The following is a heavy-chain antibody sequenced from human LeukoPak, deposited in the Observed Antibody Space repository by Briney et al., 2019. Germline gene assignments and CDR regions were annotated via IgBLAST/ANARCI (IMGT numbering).Heavy chain of an antibody. D-gene: IGHD6-19*01. Sequence: PGGSLRLSCAASGFTFSSYAMSWVRQAPGKGLEWVSAISGSGGSTYYADSVKGRFTISRDNSKNTLNLQMNSLRAEDTAVYYCAKDRYSSGWYEDYWGQGTLVTVSS. CDR1: GFTFSSYA. CDR2: ISGSGGST. CDR3: AKDRYSSGWYEDY. V-gene: IGHV3-23*01. J-gene: IGHJ4*02.